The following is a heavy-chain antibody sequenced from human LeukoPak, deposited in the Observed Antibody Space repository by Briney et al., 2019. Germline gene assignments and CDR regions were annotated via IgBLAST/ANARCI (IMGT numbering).Heavy chain of an antibody. V-gene: IGHV4-30-4*01. CDR1: GGSISSGDYC. Sequence: PSETLSLTCTVSGGSISSGDYCWSWIRQPPGKGLEWIGYIYYSGSTYYNPSLKSRVTISVDTSKNQFSLKLSSVTAADTAVYYCARDQIQLWLFDPWGQGTLVTVSS. D-gene: IGHD5-18*01. CDR2: IYYSGST. CDR3: ARDQIQLWLFDP. J-gene: IGHJ5*02.